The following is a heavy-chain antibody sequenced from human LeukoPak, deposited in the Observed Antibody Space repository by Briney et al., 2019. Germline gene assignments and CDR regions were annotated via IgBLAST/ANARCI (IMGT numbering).Heavy chain of an antibody. CDR1: GYSFTSYY. J-gene: IGHJ5*02. D-gene: IGHD6-13*01. V-gene: IGHV1-18*01. CDR2: ISAYNGVT. Sequence: ASVKVSCTTSGYSFTSYYINWVRQAPGQGLEWMGWISAYNGVTNYAQKLQDRVTMTTDTSTGTAYMELRSLTSDDTAVYYCARDSGSDSSNWYGKWLAPWGQGTLVTVSS. CDR3: ARDSGSDSSNWYGKWLAP.